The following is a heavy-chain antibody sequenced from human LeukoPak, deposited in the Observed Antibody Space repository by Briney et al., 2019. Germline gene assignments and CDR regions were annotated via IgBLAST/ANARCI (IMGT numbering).Heavy chain of an antibody. Sequence: ASVKVSCKASGYTFTGYYMHWVRQAPGQGLEWMGWINPNSGGTNYAQKFQGRVTMTRDTSISTAYMELSRLRSDDTAVYYCARDVAIAGRSYYYGMDVWGQGTTVTVSS. CDR3: ARDVAIAGRSYYYGMDV. CDR2: INPNSGGT. V-gene: IGHV1-2*02. J-gene: IGHJ6*02. CDR1: GYTFTGYY. D-gene: IGHD6-6*01.